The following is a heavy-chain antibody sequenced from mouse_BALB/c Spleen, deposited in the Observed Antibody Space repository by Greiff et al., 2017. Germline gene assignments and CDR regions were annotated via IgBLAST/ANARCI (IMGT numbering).Heavy chain of an antibody. CDR1: GFSLTGFG. V-gene: IGHV2-6-7*01. J-gene: IGHJ3*01. CDR3: ATHRYDDGFDY. Sequence: LWDPGPGRLGPSQSRSSPGPVPGFSLTGFGLNWVRQPPGKGLKWLGMIWGDGSTDYNSALKSRLSISKDNSESQVFLKMNSLQTDDTARYYCATHRYDDGFDYWGQGTLVTVSA. D-gene: IGHD2-14*01. CDR2: IWGDGST.